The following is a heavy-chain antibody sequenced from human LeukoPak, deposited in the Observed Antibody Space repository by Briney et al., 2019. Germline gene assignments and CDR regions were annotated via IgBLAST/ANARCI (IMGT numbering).Heavy chain of an antibody. V-gene: IGHV3-66*01. CDR3: AKTGRGSSWYQNWFDP. CDR1: GFTVSSNY. Sequence: PGGSLRLSRAAAGFTVSSNYMSWVRQAPGKGLEWVSVIYSGGRTQSEYADSVKGRFTISRDNSKNTLFLEMNSLRAEDTAVYYCAKTGRGSSWYQNWFDPWGQGTLVTVAS. D-gene: IGHD6-13*01. CDR2: IYSGGRT. J-gene: IGHJ5*02.